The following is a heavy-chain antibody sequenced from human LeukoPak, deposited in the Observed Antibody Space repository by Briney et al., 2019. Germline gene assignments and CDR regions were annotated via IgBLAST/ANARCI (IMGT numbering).Heavy chain of an antibody. Sequence: KPSETLSLTCTVSGYSISSGYYWGWIRQSPGKGLEWIGNIYHSGSTYYNPSLKSRVTISVDMSKSQFSLKLSSVTAADTAVYYCARVDPYGSRNKDQKYSYMDVWGKGTTVTISS. CDR3: ARVDPYGSRNKDQKYSYMDV. V-gene: IGHV4-38-2*02. CDR2: IYHSGST. D-gene: IGHD3-10*01. CDR1: GYSISSGYY. J-gene: IGHJ6*03.